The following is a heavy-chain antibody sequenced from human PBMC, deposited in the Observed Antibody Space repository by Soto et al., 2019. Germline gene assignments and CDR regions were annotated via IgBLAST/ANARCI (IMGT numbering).Heavy chain of an antibody. V-gene: IGHV4-59*08. CDR2: IYYTGST. J-gene: IGHJ6*02. D-gene: IGHD3-10*01. CDR3: ARHAFRSGFYYGMGV. CDR1: GGSITSYY. Sequence: SETLSPTCTVSGGSITSYYWSWIRQPPGKGLEWLGYIYYTGSTTYNPSLKSRVTISLDTSKNQFSLKLNSVTAADTAVYYCARHAFRSGFYYGMGVSGQGPTVTVSS.